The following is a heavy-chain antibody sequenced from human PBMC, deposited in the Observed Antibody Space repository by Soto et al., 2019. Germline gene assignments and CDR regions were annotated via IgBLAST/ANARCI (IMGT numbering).Heavy chain of an antibody. CDR3: ARAGIDYGGNSFDYYYYGMDV. CDR1: GGSISRYY. D-gene: IGHD4-17*01. V-gene: IGHV4-59*01. CDR2: IYYSGST. Sequence: SETLSRTCTVSGGSISRYYWSWSRPPPGKGLEWIGYIYYSGSTNYNPSLKSRVTISVDTSKNQFSLKLSSVTAADTAVYYCARAGIDYGGNSFDYYYYGMDVWGQGTTVTVSS. J-gene: IGHJ6*02.